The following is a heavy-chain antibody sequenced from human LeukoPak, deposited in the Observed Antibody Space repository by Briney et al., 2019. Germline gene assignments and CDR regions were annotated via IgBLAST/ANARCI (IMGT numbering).Heavy chain of an antibody. J-gene: IGHJ6*02. V-gene: IGHV4-61*02. CDR3: ASIQSYYFGLDV. CDR2: INTSGST. D-gene: IGHD4-11*01. CDR1: GGSISSGSYY. Sequence: SETLSLTCTVSGGSISSGSYYWSWIWQPAGKGLEWIGRINTSGSTNYNPSLKSRVTISVDTSKNQFSLKLSSVTAADTAVYYCASIQSYYFGLDVWGQGTTVTVSS.